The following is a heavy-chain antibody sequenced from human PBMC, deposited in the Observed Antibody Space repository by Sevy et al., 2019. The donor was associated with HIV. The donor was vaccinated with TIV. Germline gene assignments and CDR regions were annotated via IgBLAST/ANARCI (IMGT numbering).Heavy chain of an antibody. CDR1: GFTFSSYW. CDR3: ARGYSNLRGYSYGSYYFDY. D-gene: IGHD5-18*01. J-gene: IGHJ4*02. Sequence: GKSLKISCAASGFTFSSYWMSWARQAPGKGMEGGANINQDGSEKYYVDSVKGRFTISRDNAKNSLYLQMNSLRAEDSAAYYCARGYSNLRGYSYGSYYFDYWGQGTLVTVSS. V-gene: IGHV3-7*04. CDR2: INQDGSEK.